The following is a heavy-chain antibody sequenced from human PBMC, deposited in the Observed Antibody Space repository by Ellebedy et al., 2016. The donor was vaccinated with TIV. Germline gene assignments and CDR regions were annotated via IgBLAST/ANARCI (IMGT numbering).Heavy chain of an antibody. CDR3: ARHRDTALSF. CDR2: INPGANST. D-gene: IGHD5-18*01. V-gene: IGHV1-46*01. CDR1: GYTFTNYY. Sequence: AASVKVSCKASGYTFTNYYIHWVRQAPGQGLEWMGIINPGANSTNYAQKFQDRVILTWDTSTSTVYLELSSRRSEDTAMYYCARHRDTALSFWGQGTLVTVSS. J-gene: IGHJ4*02.